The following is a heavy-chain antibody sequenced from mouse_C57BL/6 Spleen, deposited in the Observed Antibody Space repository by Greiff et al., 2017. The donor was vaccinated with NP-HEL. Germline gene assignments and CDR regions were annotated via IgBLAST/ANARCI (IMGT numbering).Heavy chain of an antibody. V-gene: IGHV6-6*01. D-gene: IGHD2-3*01. CDR1: GFTFSDAW. Sequence: EVQLQQSGGGLVQPGGSMKLSCAASGFTFSDAWMDWVRQSPEKGLEWVAEIRNKANNHATYYAESVKGRFTISRDDSKSSVYLQMNSLRAEDTGIYYCTQASYDGYYWFAYWGQGTLVTVSA. J-gene: IGHJ3*01. CDR2: IRNKANNHAT. CDR3: TQASYDGYYWFAY.